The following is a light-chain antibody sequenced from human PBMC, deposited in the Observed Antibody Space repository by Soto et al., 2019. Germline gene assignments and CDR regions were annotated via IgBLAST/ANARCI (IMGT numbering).Light chain of an antibody. CDR1: SSDVGGYNY. CDR2: EVT. J-gene: IGLJ1*01. V-gene: IGLV2-8*01. CDR3: SNNTYV. Sequence: QSVLTQPPSASGSPGQSVTISCTGTSSDVGGYNYVSWYQQEPGKAPKLMIYEVTKRPSGVPDRFSGSKSGNTASLTVSGLQARDECDYSGSNNTYVFGTVTKVNV.